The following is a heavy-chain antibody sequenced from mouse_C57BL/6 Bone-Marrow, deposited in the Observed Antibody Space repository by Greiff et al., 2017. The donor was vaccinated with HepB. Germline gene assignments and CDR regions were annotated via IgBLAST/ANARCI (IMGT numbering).Heavy chain of an antibody. CDR2: ISSGGDYI. Sequence: DVKLVESGEGLVKPGGSLKLSCAASGFTFSSYAMSWVRQTPEKRLEWVAYISSGGDYIYYADTVKGRFTISRDNAKNNLYLQMSHLKSEDTAMYYCAREGFFFAWFAYWGQGTLVTVSA. CDR1: GFTFSSYA. J-gene: IGHJ3*01. CDR3: AREGFFFAWFAY. V-gene: IGHV5-9-1*02.